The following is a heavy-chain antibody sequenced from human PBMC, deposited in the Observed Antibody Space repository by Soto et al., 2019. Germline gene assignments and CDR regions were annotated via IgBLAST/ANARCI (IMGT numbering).Heavy chain of an antibody. D-gene: IGHD3-22*01. J-gene: IGHJ6*02. V-gene: IGHV4-34*01. Sequence: SETLSLTCAVYGGSFSGYNWSWIRQPPGKGLEWIGEINHSGSTNYNPSLKSRVTISVDTSKNQFSLKLSSVTAADTAVYYCARWGDYYDSSGAYYYYGMDVWGQGTTVTVSS. CDR2: INHSGST. CDR3: ARWGDYYDSSGAYYYYGMDV. CDR1: GGSFSGYN.